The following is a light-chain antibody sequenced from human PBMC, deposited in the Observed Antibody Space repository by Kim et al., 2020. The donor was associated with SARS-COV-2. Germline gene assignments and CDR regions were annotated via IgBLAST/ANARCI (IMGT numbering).Light chain of an antibody. J-gene: IGKJ1*01. CDR2: GAS. Sequence: EIVMTQSPATLSVSPGERATLTCRASQSVNTKLAWYQQKGGRPPRILIYGASTRATGVPARFSGSGSGTDFTLTISSLQSEDFAVYYCQQYHDWAETFGRRTKVDIK. CDR1: QSVNTK. V-gene: IGKV3D-15*01. CDR3: QQYHDWAET.